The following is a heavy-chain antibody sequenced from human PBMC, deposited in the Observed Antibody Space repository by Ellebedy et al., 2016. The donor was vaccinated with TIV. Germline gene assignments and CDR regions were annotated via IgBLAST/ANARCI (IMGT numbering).Heavy chain of an antibody. V-gene: IGHV1-46*01. CDR3: ASRLEDSSGWYASGA. D-gene: IGHD6-19*01. CDR2: INPSGGST. Sequence: ASVKVSXXASGYTFTGYYMHWVRQAPGQGLEWMGIINPSGGSTSYAQKFQGRVTMTRDTSTSTAYMELSSLRSEDTAVYYCASRLEDSSGWYASGAWGQGTLVTVSS. CDR1: GYTFTGYY. J-gene: IGHJ5*02.